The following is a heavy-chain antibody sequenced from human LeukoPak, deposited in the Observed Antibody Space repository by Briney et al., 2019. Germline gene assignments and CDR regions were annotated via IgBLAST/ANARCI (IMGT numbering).Heavy chain of an antibody. V-gene: IGHV3-23*01. CDR1: GFTFSSYD. CDR2: ISGSGGST. Sequence: GGSLRLSCAASGFTFSSYDMSWVRQAPGKGLEWVSGISGSGGSTYYADSVKGRFTISRDNSKNTLYLQMNSLRAEDTAVYYCAKGALRFLEWLAKGDYWGQGTLVTVSS. D-gene: IGHD3-3*01. CDR3: AKGALRFLEWLAKGDY. J-gene: IGHJ4*02.